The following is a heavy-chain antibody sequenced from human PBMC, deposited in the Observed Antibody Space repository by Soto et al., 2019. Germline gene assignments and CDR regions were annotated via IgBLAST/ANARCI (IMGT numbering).Heavy chain of an antibody. Sequence: PSETLSLTCTVSNGSISSAIYYWGWIRQPPGKGLEWIGSIYYSGSTYYNPSLKSRATISVDTSKNQFSLKLSSVTAADTAIYYCARIRDFWSGIRGVWWFDSWGQGTLVTVSS. V-gene: IGHV4-39*01. CDR1: NGSISSAIYY. J-gene: IGHJ5*01. D-gene: IGHD3-3*01. CDR3: ARIRDFWSGIRGVWWFDS. CDR2: IYYSGST.